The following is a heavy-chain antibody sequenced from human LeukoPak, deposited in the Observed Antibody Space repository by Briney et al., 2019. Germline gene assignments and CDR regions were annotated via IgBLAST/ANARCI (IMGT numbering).Heavy chain of an antibody. Sequence: SATLSLTCTVSGGSISSSSYYWGWIRQPPGKGLAGIGSIYYSGSTYYNPSLKSRVTISVDTSKNQFSLKLSSVTAADTAVYYCARLKGRWLQSRAFDIWGQGTMVTVSS. V-gene: IGHV4-39*01. D-gene: IGHD5-24*01. CDR1: GGSISSSSYY. CDR3: ARLKGRWLQSRAFDI. J-gene: IGHJ3*02. CDR2: IYYSGST.